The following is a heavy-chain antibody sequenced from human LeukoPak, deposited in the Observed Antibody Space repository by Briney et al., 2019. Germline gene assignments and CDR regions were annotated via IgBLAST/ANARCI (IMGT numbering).Heavy chain of an antibody. CDR2: SYHSGST. CDR3: ARDTIYGDYYFDY. J-gene: IGHJ4*02. CDR1: GYSISIGYY. V-gene: IGHV4-38-2*02. Sequence: SETLSLTCTVSGYSISIGYYWGWIRQPPGKGLEGIGRSYHSGSTYYNPSLETLLTISVDTPKNHFSLKLSYVPAADTAVYYCARDTIYGDYYFDYWGQGTLVTVSS. D-gene: IGHD4-17*01.